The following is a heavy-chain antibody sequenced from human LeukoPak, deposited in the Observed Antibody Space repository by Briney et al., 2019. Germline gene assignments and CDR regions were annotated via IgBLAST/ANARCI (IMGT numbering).Heavy chain of an antibody. V-gene: IGHV2-26*01. Sequence: ESGPVLVKPTETLALTCTVSGFSLSNARMGVSWIRQPPGKALEWLAHIFSNDEKSYSTSLKSRLTISKDTSKSQVVLTMTNMDPVDTSTYYCARSYYYDSSGLNWFDPWGQGTLVTVSS. CDR3: ARSYYYDSSGLNWFDP. CDR1: GFSLSNARMG. J-gene: IGHJ5*02. D-gene: IGHD3-22*01. CDR2: IFSNDEK.